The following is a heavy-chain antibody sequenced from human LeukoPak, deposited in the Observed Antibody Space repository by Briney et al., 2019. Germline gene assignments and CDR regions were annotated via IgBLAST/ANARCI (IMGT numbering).Heavy chain of an antibody. J-gene: IGHJ3*02. CDR2: ISSSGSTI. D-gene: IGHD4-23*01. CDR3: TKDGPTVAPHWDAFDI. CDR1: GFIFSNYE. Sequence: PGGSLRLSCAASGFIFSNYEMNWVRQTPGKGLEWVSYISSSGSTIYYADSVKGRFTISRDNAKNSLYLQMNSLRDEDTAVYYCTKDGPTVAPHWDAFDIWGQGTMVTVSP. V-gene: IGHV3-48*03.